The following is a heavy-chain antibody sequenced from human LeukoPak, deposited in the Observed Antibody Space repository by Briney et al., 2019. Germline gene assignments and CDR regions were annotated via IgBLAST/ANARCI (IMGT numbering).Heavy chain of an antibody. CDR2: IYYSGST. Sequence: PSDTLSLTCTLSGRSISISSYYCGWIRQPPGKGLEWIGSIYYSGSTYYHPSLKSRVTISVDTSKNQFSLKLSCVTAADTAVYYCARVFGYSSRAFDIWGQGTMVTVSS. V-gene: IGHV4-39*01. CDR3: ARVFGYSSRAFDI. D-gene: IGHD6-13*01. CDR1: GRSISISSYY. J-gene: IGHJ3*02.